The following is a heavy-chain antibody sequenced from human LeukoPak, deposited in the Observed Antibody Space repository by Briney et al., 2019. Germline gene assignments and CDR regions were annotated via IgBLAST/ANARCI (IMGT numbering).Heavy chain of an antibody. V-gene: IGHV3-23*01. Sequence: GGSLRLSCTASGFTFSSYAMSWVRQAPGKGLEWVSAISGSGGSTYYADSVKGRFTISRDNSKNTLYLQMNSLRAEDTAVYYCAKGEWYGDAYFDYWGQGTLVTVSS. CDR1: GFTFSSYA. D-gene: IGHD4-17*01. J-gene: IGHJ4*02. CDR3: AKGEWYGDAYFDY. CDR2: ISGSGGST.